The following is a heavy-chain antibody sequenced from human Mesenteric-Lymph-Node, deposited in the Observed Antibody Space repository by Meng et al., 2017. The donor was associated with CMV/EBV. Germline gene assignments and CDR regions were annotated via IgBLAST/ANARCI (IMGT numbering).Heavy chain of an antibody. J-gene: IGHJ4*02. D-gene: IGHD3-3*01. V-gene: IGHV4-34*01. CDR2: INHSGST. Sequence: TLSLTCAVYGGSFSGYYWSWNRQPPGKGLEWIGEINHSGSTNYNPSLKSRVTISVDTSKNQFSLKLSSVTAADTAVYYCARGFLELNWGQGTLVTVSS. CDR3: ARGFLELN. CDR1: GGSFSGYY.